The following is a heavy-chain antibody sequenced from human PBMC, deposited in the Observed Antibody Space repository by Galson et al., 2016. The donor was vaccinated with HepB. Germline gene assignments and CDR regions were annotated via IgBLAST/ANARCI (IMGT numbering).Heavy chain of an antibody. J-gene: IGHJ5*02. CDR1: GFRFSDYY. CDR3: ARGLDYGALRSWARWFDP. Sequence: SLRLSCAASGFRFSDYYMSWIRQAPGKGLEWVSYISSSGNTIYYADSVKGRFTISRDDAKTSVSLQMNSLRVEDTAVYYCARGLDYGALRSWARWFDPWGQGTLVTVSS. D-gene: IGHD4-17*01. CDR2: ISSSGNTI. V-gene: IGHV3-11*01.